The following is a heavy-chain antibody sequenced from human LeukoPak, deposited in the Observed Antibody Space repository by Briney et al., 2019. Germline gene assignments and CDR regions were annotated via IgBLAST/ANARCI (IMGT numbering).Heavy chain of an antibody. CDR2: IQYDGSIE. J-gene: IGHJ4*02. CDR3: ARDSCGSPSCFDY. D-gene: IGHD2-2*01. CDR1: GFTFSSYG. Sequence: GGSLRLSCTASGFTFSSYGMHWVRQAPGRGLEWVAAIQYDGSIEYYADSVKGRFTISRDQSKNTLFLQVNSLRAEDTAVYYCARDSCGSPSCFDYWGQGTLVTVSS. V-gene: IGHV3-33*01.